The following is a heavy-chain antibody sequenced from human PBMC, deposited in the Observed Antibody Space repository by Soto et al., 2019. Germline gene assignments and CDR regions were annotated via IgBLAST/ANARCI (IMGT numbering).Heavy chain of an antibody. V-gene: IGHV1-8*02. CDR1: GYTFINYD. CDR3: ARMASSGTLNWFDP. J-gene: IGHJ5*02. Sequence: VASVKVSCKASGYTFINYDISWVRQATGQGLEWMGWMNPGSGKTGYANKFQGRVTMTRDASTSTAHLELGSLTSEDTAVYYCARMASSGTLNWFDPWGQGTLVTVSS. CDR2: MNPGSGKT.